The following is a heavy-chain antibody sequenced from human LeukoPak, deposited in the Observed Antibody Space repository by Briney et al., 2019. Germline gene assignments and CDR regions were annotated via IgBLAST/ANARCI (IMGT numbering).Heavy chain of an antibody. V-gene: IGHV3-66*02. J-gene: IGHJ4*02. CDR3: ARAGTWVRGVFDY. Sequence: PGGSLRLSCAASGFTVSSNYMSWVRQAPGKGLEWVSVIYSGGSTYYADSVKGRFTISRDNSKNTLYLQMNSLRAEDTAVYYCARAGTWVRGVFDYWGQGTLVTFSS. CDR2: IYSGGST. CDR1: GFTVSSNY. D-gene: IGHD3-10*01.